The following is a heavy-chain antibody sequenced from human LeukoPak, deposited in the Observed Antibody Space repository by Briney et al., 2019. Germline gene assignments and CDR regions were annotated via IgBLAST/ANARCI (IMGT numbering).Heavy chain of an antibody. D-gene: IGHD6-13*01. CDR1: GGTFSSYA. V-gene: IGHV1-69*13. CDR3: ARDRSLAAAVYYFDY. J-gene: IGHJ4*02. Sequence: SVKVSCKASGGTFSSYAISWVRQAPGQGLEWMGGIIPIFGTANYAQKFQGRVTITADESTSTAYMELSSLRSEDTAVYYCARDRSLAAAVYYFDYWGQGTLVTVSS. CDR2: IIPIFGTA.